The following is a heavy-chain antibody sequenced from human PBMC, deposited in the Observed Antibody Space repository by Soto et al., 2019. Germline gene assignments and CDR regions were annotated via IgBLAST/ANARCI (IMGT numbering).Heavy chain of an antibody. CDR1: GFTFDDYV. V-gene: IGHV3-9*01. CDR3: ARGLSAVLSSLDY. J-gene: IGHJ4*02. D-gene: IGHD2-2*01. CDR2: ISWNSGNI. Sequence: EVQLVESGGGLIQPGRSLRLSCVASGFTFDDYVMHWVRQVPGKGLEWVSGISWNSGNIDYADSVKGRFTISRDNAMNSLYLQMNSLIPEDTALYYCARGLSAVLSSLDYWGQGTLVSVS.